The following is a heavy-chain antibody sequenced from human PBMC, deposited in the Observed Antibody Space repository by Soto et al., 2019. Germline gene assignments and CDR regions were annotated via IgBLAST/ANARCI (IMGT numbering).Heavy chain of an antibody. CDR2: INHSGST. CDR3: ARDRPRGTAMPDLDY. V-gene: IGHV4-34*01. Sequence: QVQLQQWGAGLLKPSETLSLTCAVYGGSFSGYYWSWIRQPPGKGLEWIGEINHSGSTNYNPSLKSRVTISVDTSKNQFSLKLSSVTAADTAVYYCARDRPRGTAMPDLDYWGQGTLVTVSS. D-gene: IGHD5-18*01. CDR1: GGSFSGYY. J-gene: IGHJ4*02.